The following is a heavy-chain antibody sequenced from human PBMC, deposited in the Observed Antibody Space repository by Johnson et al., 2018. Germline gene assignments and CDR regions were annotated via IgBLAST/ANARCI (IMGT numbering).Heavy chain of an antibody. CDR3: ANHRYCSSTSCSDYYYYYMDV. CDR1: GFTFDDYA. V-gene: IGHV3-9*01. D-gene: IGHD2-2*01. Sequence: VQLVQSGGGLVQPGRSLRLSCAASGFTFDDYAMHWVRQAPGKGLEWVSGISWNSGSIGYADSVKGRFTISRDNAKNTLYLQMNSLRAEDTAVYYCANHRYCSSTSCSDYYYYYMDVWGKGTTVTVSS. J-gene: IGHJ6*03. CDR2: ISWNSGSI.